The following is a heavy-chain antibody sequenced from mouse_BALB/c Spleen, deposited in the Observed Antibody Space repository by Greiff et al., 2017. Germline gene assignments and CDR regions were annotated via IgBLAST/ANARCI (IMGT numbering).Heavy chain of an antibody. CDR2: IWSGGST. CDR3: ARNENWDGTWFAY. D-gene: IGHD4-1*01. Sequence: VHLVESGPGLVQPSQSLSITCTVSGFSLTSYGVHWVRQSPGKGLEWLGVIWSGGSTDYNAAFISRLSISKDNSKSQVFFKMNSLQANDTAIYYCARNENWDGTWFAYWGQGTLVTVSA. V-gene: IGHV2-2*02. J-gene: IGHJ3*01. CDR1: GFSLTSYG.